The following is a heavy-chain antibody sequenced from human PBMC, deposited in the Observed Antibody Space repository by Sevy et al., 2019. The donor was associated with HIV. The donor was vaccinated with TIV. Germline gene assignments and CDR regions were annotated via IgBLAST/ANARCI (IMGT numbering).Heavy chain of an antibody. Sequence: ESLKISCKGSGYSFTNYWIGWVRQMPGKGLELMGIIYPGDSDTRYSPSFQGQVTISADKSISTAYLQWRSLRASDTAMYYCARFGSYRLAYYGMDVWGQGTTVTVSS. V-gene: IGHV5-51*01. CDR1: GYSFTNYW. J-gene: IGHJ6*02. D-gene: IGHD2-15*01. CDR3: ARFGSYRLAYYGMDV. CDR2: IYPGDSDT.